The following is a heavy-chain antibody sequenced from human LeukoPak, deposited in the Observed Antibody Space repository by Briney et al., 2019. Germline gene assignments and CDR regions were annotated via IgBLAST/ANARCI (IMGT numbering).Heavy chain of an antibody. J-gene: IGHJ4*02. D-gene: IGHD1-26*01. CDR2: ISAYNGNT. V-gene: IGHV1-18*01. CDR1: GGTFNSYA. Sequence: GSSVKVSCKASGGTFNSYAISWVRQAPGQGLEWMGWISAYNGNTNYAQKLQGRVTMTTDTSTSTAYMELRSLRSDDTAVYYCARGSGSYYDYWGQGTLVTVSS. CDR3: ARGSGSYYDY.